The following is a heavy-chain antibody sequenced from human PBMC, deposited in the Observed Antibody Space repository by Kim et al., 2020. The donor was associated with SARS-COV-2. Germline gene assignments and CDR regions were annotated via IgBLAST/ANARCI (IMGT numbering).Heavy chain of an antibody. CDR2: IWYDGSNK. CDR3: AREALPARIMITCGGMDSNYYGMDV. D-gene: IGHD3-16*01. J-gene: IGHJ6*02. V-gene: IGHV3-30*04. CDR1: GFTFSSYA. Sequence: GGSLRLSCAASGFTFSSYAMHWVRQAPGKGLEWVAVIWYDGSNKYYADSVKGRFTISRDNSKNTLYLQMNSLRAEDTAVYYCAREALPARIMITCGGMDSNYYGMDVWGQGTTVTVSS.